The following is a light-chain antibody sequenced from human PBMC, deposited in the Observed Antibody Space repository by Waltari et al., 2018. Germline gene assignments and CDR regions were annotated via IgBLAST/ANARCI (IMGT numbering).Light chain of an antibody. Sequence: SYEVTQPPSVSVSPGQTASVTCSGDELGSKYTSWYQQRPGQSPVVVIYQNTKRPSGIPERFSGSNAGNTATLTVTGTQALDEADYYCQAWDSNTAQYVFGTGTKVTVL. J-gene: IGLJ1*01. CDR1: ELGSKY. V-gene: IGLV3-1*01. CDR2: QNT. CDR3: QAWDSNTAQYV.